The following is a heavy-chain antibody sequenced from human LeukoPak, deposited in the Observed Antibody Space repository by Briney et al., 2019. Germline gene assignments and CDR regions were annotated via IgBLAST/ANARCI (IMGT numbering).Heavy chain of an antibody. CDR2: INSDGSST. Sequence: GGSLRLSCAASGFTFSSYWMHWVRQAPGKGLVWVSRINSDGSSTSYADSVKGRFTISRDNAKNTLYLQMNSLRAEDTAVYYCTRGEAGRDFDYWGQGTLVTVSS. J-gene: IGHJ4*02. D-gene: IGHD1-26*01. CDR3: TRGEAGRDFDY. V-gene: IGHV3-74*01. CDR1: GFTFSSYW.